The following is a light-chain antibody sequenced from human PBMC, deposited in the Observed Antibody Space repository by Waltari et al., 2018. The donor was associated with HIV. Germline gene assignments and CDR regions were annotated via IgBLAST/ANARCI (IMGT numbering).Light chain of an antibody. CDR1: QGVKSD. Sequence: AIQITQSPSSLPASVRVKVTITFRASQGVKSDLGSDQQRPGKAPNLLIYAVCRLPTGVPSRFSGSGSGTTFTLTISSMQPEDFATDYCLQDYNYPPTFGQGTKV. CDR2: AVC. V-gene: IGKV1-6*01. J-gene: IGKJ1*01. CDR3: LQDYNYPPT.